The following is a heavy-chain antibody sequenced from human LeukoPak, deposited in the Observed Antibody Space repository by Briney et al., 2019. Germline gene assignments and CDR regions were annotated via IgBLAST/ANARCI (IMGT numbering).Heavy chain of an antibody. V-gene: IGHV4-38-2*02. CDR1: GYSISSGYY. Sequence: SETLSLTCIVSGYSISSGYYWGWIRQSPGKGLEWIGTIYRSGSTYSNPPLRGRVTISVDTSKNQFSLKLSSVTAADTAVYYCARTGAGYYYYYMDVWGKGTTVTVSS. CDR2: IYRSGST. CDR3: ARTGAGYYYYYMDV. J-gene: IGHJ6*03. D-gene: IGHD1-26*01.